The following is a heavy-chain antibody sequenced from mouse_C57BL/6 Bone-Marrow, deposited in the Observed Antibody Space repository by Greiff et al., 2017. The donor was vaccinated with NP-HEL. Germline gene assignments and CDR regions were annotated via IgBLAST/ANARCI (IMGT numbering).Heavy chain of an antibody. D-gene: IGHD2-3*01. CDR1: GFTFSDFY. Sequence: EVKVVESGGGLVQSGRSLRLSCATSGFTFSDFYMEWVRQAPGKGLEWIAASRNKANDYTTEYSASVKGRFIVSRDTSQSILYLQMNALRAEDTAIYYCARDADGYYGYFDVWGTGTTVTVSS. CDR3: ARDADGYYGYFDV. V-gene: IGHV7-1*01. CDR2: SRNKANDYTT. J-gene: IGHJ1*03.